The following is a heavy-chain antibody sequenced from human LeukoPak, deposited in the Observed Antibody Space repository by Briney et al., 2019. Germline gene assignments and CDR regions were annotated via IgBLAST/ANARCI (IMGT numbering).Heavy chain of an antibody. V-gene: IGHV3-48*03. D-gene: IGHD5-24*01. CDR3: ARSRRDGYNNYYYYGMDV. J-gene: IGHJ6*02. CDR2: LISSGSTI. Sequence: GSLGLSCSVSGFHFYSYEMNWVRQAPGKGLEWVSYLISSGSTIYYADSVKGRLTSSRDNAKNSLYLQMNSLRAEDTAVYYCARSRRDGYNNYYYYGMDVWGQGTTVTVSS. CDR1: GFHFYSYE.